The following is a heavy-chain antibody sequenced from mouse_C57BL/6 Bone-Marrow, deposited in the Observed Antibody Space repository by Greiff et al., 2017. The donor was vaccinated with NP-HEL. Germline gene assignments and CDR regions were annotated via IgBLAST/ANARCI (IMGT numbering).Heavy chain of an antibody. CDR3: ARSSGSLGAY. D-gene: IGHD1-1*01. CDR1: GYTFTSYG. V-gene: IGHV1-81*01. J-gene: IGHJ3*01. Sequence: QVQLKQSGAELARPGASVKLSCKASGYTFTSYGISWVKQRTGQGLEWIGEIYPRSGNTYYNEKFKGKATLTADKSSSTAYMELRSLTSEDSAVYFCARSSGSLGAYWGQGTLVTVSA. CDR2: IYPRSGNT.